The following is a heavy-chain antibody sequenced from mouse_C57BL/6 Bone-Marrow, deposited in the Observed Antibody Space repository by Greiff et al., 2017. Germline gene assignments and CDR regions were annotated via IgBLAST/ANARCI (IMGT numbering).Heavy chain of an antibody. V-gene: IGHV1-81*01. D-gene: IGHD5-1-1*01. CDR1: GYTFTSYG. Sequence: VQLQQSGAELARPGASVKLSCKASGYTFTSYGISWVKQRTGQGLEWIGEIYPRSGNTYYNEKFKGKATLTADKSSSTAYMELRSLTSEDSAVYLCAREIPRFAYWGQGTLVTVSA. J-gene: IGHJ3*01. CDR3: AREIPRFAY. CDR2: IYPRSGNT.